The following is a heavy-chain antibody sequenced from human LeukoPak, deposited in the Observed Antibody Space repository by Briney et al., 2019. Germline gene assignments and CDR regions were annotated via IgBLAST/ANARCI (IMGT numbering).Heavy chain of an antibody. D-gene: IGHD4-23*01. V-gene: IGHV3-74*01. J-gene: IGHJ4*02. Sequence: GGSLRLSCVASGFTFNKYWMDWVRQAPGKGLWWVSRSRSDGSSTVYADSVEGRFTISRDNAKNTLYLQMNSLRAEATAVYYCARDGDSTVDFVYWGQGTLVTVSS. CDR2: SRSDGSST. CDR1: GFTFNKYW. CDR3: ARDGDSTVDFVY.